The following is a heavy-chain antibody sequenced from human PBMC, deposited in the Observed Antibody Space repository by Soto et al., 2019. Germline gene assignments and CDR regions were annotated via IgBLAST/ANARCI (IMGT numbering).Heavy chain of an antibody. V-gene: IGHV1-8*01. Sequence: ASVKVSCKTSGYNFTNYDINWVRQAPGRGLVWMGWMNPSSGETGSAQNFQGRVTMTRDISTRTFFMQLTSLRSEDTAIYYCARLAEYCNGIKCYSNFDFWGRGTQVTVSS. J-gene: IGHJ4*01. D-gene: IGHD2-15*01. CDR3: ARLAEYCNGIKCYSNFDF. CDR1: GYNFTNYD. CDR2: MNPSSGET.